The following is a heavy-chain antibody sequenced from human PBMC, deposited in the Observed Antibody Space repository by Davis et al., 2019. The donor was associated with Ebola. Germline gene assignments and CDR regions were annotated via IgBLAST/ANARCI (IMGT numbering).Heavy chain of an antibody. V-gene: IGHV4-61*01. D-gene: IGHD6-13*01. CDR3: ARGSAGHFDL. J-gene: IGHJ2*01. CDR2: IYYSGST. Sequence: ETLSLTCTVSGGSVSSGSYYWSWIRQPPGKGLEWIGYIYYSGSTKYNPSHKSRVTISVDTSKNQFSLRLSSVTAADTAVYYCARGSAGHFDLWGRGTLVTVSS. CDR1: GGSVSSGSYY.